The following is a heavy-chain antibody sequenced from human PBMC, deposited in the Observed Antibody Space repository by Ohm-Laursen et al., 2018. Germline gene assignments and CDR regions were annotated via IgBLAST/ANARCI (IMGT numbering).Heavy chain of an antibody. CDR2: IKRKADGETT. J-gene: IGHJ3*02. CDR1: GFTFSNAW. CDR3: ATGLPADDAFNI. Sequence: GSLRLSCAAPGFTFSNAWMSWVRQAPGKGLEWVGRIKRKADGETTDYAAPVKDRLTISRDDSKTTLYLQMNSPKTEDTAVYYCATGLPADDAFNIWGQGTMVTVSS. V-gene: IGHV3-15*01.